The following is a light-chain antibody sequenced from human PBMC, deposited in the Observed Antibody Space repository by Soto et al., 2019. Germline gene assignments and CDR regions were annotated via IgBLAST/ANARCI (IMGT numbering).Light chain of an antibody. V-gene: IGKV1-5*03. CDR2: KAS. Sequence: IQMTQSPSTLSASVGDRVTITCRASQSISSWLAWYQQKPGKAPKLLIYKASSLESGVPSRFSGSGPGTEFTLTISSLQPDDFATYYCQQYNSYTFTFGGGTKV. CDR1: QSISSW. CDR3: QQYNSYTFT. J-gene: IGKJ4*01.